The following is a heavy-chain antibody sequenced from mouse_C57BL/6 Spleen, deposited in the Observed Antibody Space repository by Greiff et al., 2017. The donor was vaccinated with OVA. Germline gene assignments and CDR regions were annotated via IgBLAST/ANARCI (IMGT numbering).Heavy chain of an antibody. V-gene: IGHV1-66*01. J-gene: IGHJ4*01. CDR3: ARTLPYAMDY. CDR2: IYPGSGNT. Sequence: VQLMESGPELVKPGASVKISCKASGYSFTSYYIHWVKQRPGQGLEWIGWIYPGSGNTKYNEKFKGKATLTADTSSSTAYMQLSSLTSEDSAVYYCARTLPYAMDYWGQGTSVTVSS. D-gene: IGHD5-5*01. CDR1: GYSFTSYY.